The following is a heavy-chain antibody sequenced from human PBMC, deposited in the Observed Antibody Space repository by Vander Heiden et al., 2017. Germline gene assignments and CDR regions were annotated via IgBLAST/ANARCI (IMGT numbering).Heavy chain of an antibody. Sequence: VQLLVSAGGLVQAVGSLRHSCPASGVPFSCYAMSWVRQAPGKGLWWVSAISGSGGSTYYEESVKGRFSISRDNSKNTLYLQMTSLRAEDTAVYYCANQDILLMVYAHWGRGTLVTVSS. J-gene: IGHJ2*01. CDR2: ISGSGGST. D-gene: IGHD2-8*01. CDR1: GVPFSCYA. V-gene: IGHV3-23*01. CDR3: ANQDILLMVYAH.